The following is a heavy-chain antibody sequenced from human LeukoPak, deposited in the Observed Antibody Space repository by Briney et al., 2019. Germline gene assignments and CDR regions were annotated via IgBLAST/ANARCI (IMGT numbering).Heavy chain of an antibody. CDR3: ARHWELLEGDYYYYYMDV. CDR1: GGSISSYY. V-gene: IGHV4-4*09. D-gene: IGHD1-26*01. CDR2: IYTSGST. Sequence: SETLSLTCTVSGGSISSYYWSCIRQPPGKGLEWIGYIYTSGSTNYNPSLKSRVTISVDTSKNQFSLKLSSVTAADTAVYYCARHWELLEGDYYYYYMDVWGKGTTVTVSS. J-gene: IGHJ6*03.